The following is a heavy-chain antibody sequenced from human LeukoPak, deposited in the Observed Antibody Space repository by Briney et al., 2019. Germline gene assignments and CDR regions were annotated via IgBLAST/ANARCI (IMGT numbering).Heavy chain of an antibody. V-gene: IGHV1-46*01. CDR3: ARGDPKLDQYPL. J-gene: IGHJ3*01. CDR2: INPSGGST. CDR1: GYTLTSYY. D-gene: IGHD1-26*01. Sequence: ASVKVSCKASGYTLTSYYMHGVRQAPGQGLEWMGIINPSGGSTNYAQKLKDRVTMTRDTSTSTVYMELSSLRSEDRAVYYCARGDPKLDQYPLWGQGTMVTVSS.